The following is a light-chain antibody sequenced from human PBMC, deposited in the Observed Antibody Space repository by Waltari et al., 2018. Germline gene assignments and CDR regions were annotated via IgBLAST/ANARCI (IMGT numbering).Light chain of an antibody. V-gene: IGKV4-1*01. CDR3: QQYYDTPRT. CDR1: QTVLHSTDNNNY. CDR2: WAS. J-gene: IGKJ1*01. Sequence: DIVMTQSPDSLAVSLGERATINCKSSQTVLHSTDNNNYLAWYQQKLGQPPKLLIYWASSRAAGVPARLIGGGSATDFSPLISSRLADDVAVYYYQQYYDTPRTFGQGTRVEIK.